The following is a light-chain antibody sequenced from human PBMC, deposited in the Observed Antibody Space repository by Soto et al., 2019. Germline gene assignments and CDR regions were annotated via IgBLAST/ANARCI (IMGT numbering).Light chain of an antibody. CDR1: QSISSW. Sequence: DIQITQSPSTLSESVVDRVTITCRASQSISSWLAWYQQKPGKAPKLLIYDASSLESGVPSRFSGSGSGTEFTLTISSLQPDDFATYYCQQYNSYAWKFGQGTKVDIK. J-gene: IGKJ1*01. CDR3: QQYNSYAWK. V-gene: IGKV1-5*01. CDR2: DAS.